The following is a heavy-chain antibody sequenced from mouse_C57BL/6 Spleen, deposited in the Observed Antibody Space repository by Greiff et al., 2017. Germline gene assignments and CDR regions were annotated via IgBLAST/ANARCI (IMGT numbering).Heavy chain of an antibody. CDR2: INPGSGGT. CDR1: GYAFTNYL. J-gene: IGHJ2*01. D-gene: IGHD3-2*01. CDR3: ARSDNFDY. V-gene: IGHV1-54*01. Sequence: QVQLQQSGAELVRPGTSVNVSCKASGYAFTNYLIEWVKQRPGQGLEWIGVINPGSGGTNYNEKFKGKATLTADKSSSTAYMQLSSLTSEDSAVYFCARSDNFDYWGQGTTLTVSS.